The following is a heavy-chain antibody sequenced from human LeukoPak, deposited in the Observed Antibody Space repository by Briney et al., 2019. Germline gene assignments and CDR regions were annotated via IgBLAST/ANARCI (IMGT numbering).Heavy chain of an antibody. CDR2: IIPIPGIA. CDR1: GGTFSSYA. Sequence: SVKVSCKASGGTFSSYAISWVRQAPGQGLEWMGRIIPIPGIANYAQKFQGRVTTTADKSTSTAYMELSSLRSEDTAVYYCARDSGLGSYYDILTGYPIGPFDYWGQGTLVTVSS. D-gene: IGHD3-9*01. J-gene: IGHJ4*02. V-gene: IGHV1-69*04. CDR3: ARDSGLGSYYDILTGYPIGPFDY.